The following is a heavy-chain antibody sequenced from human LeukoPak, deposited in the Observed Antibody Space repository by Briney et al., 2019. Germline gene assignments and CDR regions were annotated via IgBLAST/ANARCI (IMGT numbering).Heavy chain of an antibody. CDR1: EFTFSLYA. CDR3: ARDTFQPGRIDC. CDR2: INDVSDDI. V-gene: IGHV3-21*05. Sequence: GRSLRLSCAASEFTFSLYAMNWVRQAPGKGLEWVSYINDVSDDIHYADSVKGRFTISRDNAKNTLYLQMNSLRAEDTAVYYCARDTFQPGRIDCWGQGTLVIVSS. J-gene: IGHJ4*02. D-gene: IGHD2-2*01.